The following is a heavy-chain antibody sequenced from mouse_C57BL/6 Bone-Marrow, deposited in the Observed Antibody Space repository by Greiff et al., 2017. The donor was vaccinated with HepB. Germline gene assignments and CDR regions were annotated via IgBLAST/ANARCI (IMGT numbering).Heavy chain of an antibody. CDR3: AREGTVVTTPAWFAY. CDR2: IDPRSGNT. CDR1: GYTFTSYG. J-gene: IGHJ3*01. Sequence: VQLQQSGAELARPGASVKLSCKASGYTFTSYGISWVKQRTGQGLVWIGEIDPRSGNTDYNEKFKGKATLTADKSSSTAYMELRSLTSEDSAVYFCAREGTVVTTPAWFAYWGQGTLVTVSA. D-gene: IGHD2-2*01. V-gene: IGHV1-81*01.